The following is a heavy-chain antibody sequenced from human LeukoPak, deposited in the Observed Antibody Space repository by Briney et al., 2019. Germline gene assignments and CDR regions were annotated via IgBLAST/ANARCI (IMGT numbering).Heavy chain of an antibody. Sequence: SETLSLTCAVYGGSFSGYYWSWIRQPPGKGLEWIGENNHSGSTNYNPSLKSRVTISVDTSKNQFSLKLSSVTAADTAVYYCARGAGPAKLDYWGQGTLVTVSS. CDR1: GGSFSGYY. V-gene: IGHV4-34*01. CDR2: NNHSGST. CDR3: ARGAGPAKLDY. J-gene: IGHJ4*02. D-gene: IGHD4/OR15-4a*01.